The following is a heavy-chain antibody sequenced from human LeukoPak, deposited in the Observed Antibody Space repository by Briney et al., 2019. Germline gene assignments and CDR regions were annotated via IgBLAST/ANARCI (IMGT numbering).Heavy chain of an antibody. V-gene: IGHV4-39*01. D-gene: IGHD6-19*01. J-gene: IGHJ4*02. Sequence: PSETLSLTCTVSGGSISSGSYYWGWIRQPPGKGLEWIGSIFYSGNTYNNPSLKSRVTLSVDTPKNQFSLKMRSVTAADTAVFYCARPSSDWRRFDYWGQGTLVTVSS. CDR3: ARPSSDWRRFDY. CDR2: IFYSGNT. CDR1: GGSISSGSYY.